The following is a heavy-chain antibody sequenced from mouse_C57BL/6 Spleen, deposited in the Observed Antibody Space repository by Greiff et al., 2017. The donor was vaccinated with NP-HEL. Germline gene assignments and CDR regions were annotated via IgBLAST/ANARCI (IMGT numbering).Heavy chain of an antibody. CDR2: IDPEDGET. CDR3: ASGITRYFEV. D-gene: IGHD2-4*01. J-gene: IGHJ1*03. CDR1: GFNIKDYY. V-gene: IGHV14-2*01. Sequence: VQLQQSGAELVKPGASVKLSCTASGFNIKDYYMHWVKQRPEQGLEWIGRIDPEDGETTYAPKFQGKATITADTSSNTAYLQISSLTSEDTAVYYCASGITRYFEVWGTGTTVTVSS.